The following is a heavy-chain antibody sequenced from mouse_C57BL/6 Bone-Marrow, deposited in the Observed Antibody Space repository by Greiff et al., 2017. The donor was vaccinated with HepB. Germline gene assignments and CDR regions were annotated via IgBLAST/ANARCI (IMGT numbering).Heavy chain of an antibody. CDR2: IDPENGDT. CDR1: GFNIKDDY. CDR3: TTDLIYYGFDY. D-gene: IGHD2-1*01. V-gene: IGHV14-4*01. J-gene: IGHJ2*01. Sequence: EVQLQQSGAELVRPGASVKLSCTASGFNIKDDYMHWVKQRPEQGLEWIGWIDPENGDTEYASKFQGKATITADTSSNTAYLQLSSLTSEDTAVYYCTTDLIYYGFDYWGQGTTLTVSS.